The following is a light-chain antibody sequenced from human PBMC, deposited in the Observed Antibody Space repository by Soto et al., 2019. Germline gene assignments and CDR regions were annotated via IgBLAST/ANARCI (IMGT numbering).Light chain of an antibody. V-gene: IGKV3-20*01. J-gene: IGKJ1*01. CDR3: QQYCSWT. CDR1: QTISSNY. Sequence: EIVLTQSPGTLSVSPGERATLSCRASQTISSNYLAWYQQKPGQAPSLLIYGTSSRATGITDRFSGSGSGTDFILTISRLEPEDSALYYCQQYCSWTFGQGTKVEIK. CDR2: GTS.